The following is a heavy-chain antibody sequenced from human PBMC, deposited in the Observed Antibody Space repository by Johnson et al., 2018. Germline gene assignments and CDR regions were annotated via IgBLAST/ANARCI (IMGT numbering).Heavy chain of an antibody. CDR1: RFTFSYYW. V-gene: IGHV3-74*02. CDR3: TRGSLGAFDM. Sequence: VQLVQSGGGLVQPGGSLRLSCAASRFTFSYYWMHWVRQAPGKGLVWVSRIHSDGSNTHYADSVKGHITIARDNAKNMLYLQMNSNRVEDTAVYYCTRGSLGAFDMWGQGTMVTVAS. CDR2: IHSDGSNT. D-gene: IGHD6-6*01. J-gene: IGHJ3*02.